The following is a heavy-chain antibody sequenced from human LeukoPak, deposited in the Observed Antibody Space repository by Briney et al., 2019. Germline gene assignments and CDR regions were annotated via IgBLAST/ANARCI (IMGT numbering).Heavy chain of an antibody. CDR3: ARVHSSSWSYFDY. CDR2: ISSSGSTI. CDR1: GFTFSDYY. D-gene: IGHD6-13*01. V-gene: IGHV3-11*01. Sequence: PGGSLRLSCAASGFTFSDYYMSWIRQAPGKGLEWVSYISSSGSTIYYADSVKGRFTISRDNAKNSLYLQMNSLRAEDTAVYYCARVHSSSWSYFDYWGQGTLVTVSS. J-gene: IGHJ4*02.